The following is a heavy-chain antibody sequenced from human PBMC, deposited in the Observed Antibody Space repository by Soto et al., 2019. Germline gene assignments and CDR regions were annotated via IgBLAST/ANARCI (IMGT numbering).Heavy chain of an antibody. J-gene: IGHJ5*02. D-gene: IGHD6-13*01. CDR2: IYHSGST. V-gene: IGHV4-4*02. CDR3: ARGIAAAGTWWFDP. Sequence: SETLSLTCAVSGGSISSSNWWSWVRQPPGKGLEWIGEIYHSGSTNYNPSLKSRVTISVDKSKNQLSLKLSSVTAADTAVYYCARGIAAAGTWWFDPWGQGTLVTVSS. CDR1: GGSISSSNW.